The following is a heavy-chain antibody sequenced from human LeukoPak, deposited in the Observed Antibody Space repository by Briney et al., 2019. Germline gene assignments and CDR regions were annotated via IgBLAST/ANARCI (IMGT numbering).Heavy chain of an antibody. CDR2: LFPPGST. J-gene: IGHJ4*02. D-gene: IGHD5-12*01. V-gene: IGHV4-4*09. CDR3: ARFGSGYPYYLDN. Sequence: KPSETLSLTCAVSGPSLSAYYWTWLRQPPAGGLPWIGHLFPPGSTDYNPSLTSRVTISVDSSKNQFSLTLRSVTAADTAVYFCARFGSGYPYYLDNWGQGTLVSVSS. CDR1: GPSLSAYY.